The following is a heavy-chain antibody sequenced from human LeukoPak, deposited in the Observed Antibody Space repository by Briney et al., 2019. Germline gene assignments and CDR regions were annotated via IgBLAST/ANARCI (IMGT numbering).Heavy chain of an antibody. Sequence: SETLSLTCTVSGDSISSFYWSWIRQPAGKGLEWVGRIYSSGSTYYNPSLQSRVTMSVDTSKNQFSLKLNSVTAADTAVYYCARALPPLFYYFDYWGQGTLVTVSS. CDR3: ARALPPLFYYFDY. J-gene: IGHJ4*02. CDR1: GDSISSFY. CDR2: IYSSGST. D-gene: IGHD3-3*01. V-gene: IGHV4-4*07.